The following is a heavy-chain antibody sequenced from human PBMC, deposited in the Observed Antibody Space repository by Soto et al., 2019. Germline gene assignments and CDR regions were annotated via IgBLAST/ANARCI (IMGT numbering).Heavy chain of an antibody. Sequence: QLQLVQSGTEVKEPGSSVKVSCTASGGTFSTSSFVWVRQGPGQGLEWMGGIIPIFTRTNFAQKFQGRVTFSADESTRTTYMELRSLTSEDTAIYYWARDVVRSTAGDSWGQGTLVTVSS. V-gene: IGHV1-69*01. D-gene: IGHD2-15*01. CDR2: IIPIFTRT. CDR1: GGTFSTSS. J-gene: IGHJ4*02. CDR3: ARDVVRSTAGDS.